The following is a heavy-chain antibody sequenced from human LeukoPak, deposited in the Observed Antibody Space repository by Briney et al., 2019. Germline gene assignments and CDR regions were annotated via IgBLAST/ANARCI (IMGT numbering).Heavy chain of an antibody. Sequence: PSETLSLTCTVSGGSLSSSSYYWGWIRQPPGKGLEWIGSIFYSGNTYYYPSLESRLTISVDTSKNQFSLMLSSVTAADTAVYYCARSTVTTWVGDFDYWGQGTLVTVSS. CDR1: GGSLSSSSYY. CDR2: IFYSGNT. CDR3: ARSTVTTWVGDFDY. V-gene: IGHV4-39*01. D-gene: IGHD4-17*01. J-gene: IGHJ4*02.